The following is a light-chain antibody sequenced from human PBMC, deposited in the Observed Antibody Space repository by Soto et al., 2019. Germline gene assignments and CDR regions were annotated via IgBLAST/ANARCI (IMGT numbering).Light chain of an antibody. CDR1: SSDFGSDNV. V-gene: IGLV2-23*01. J-gene: IGLJ2*01. CDR3: LSSVGSSTAEV. Sequence: QSVLTQPASVSGSTGQSITITCTGTSSDFGSDNVVSWYQQHPAKVPKLILYAGSQRPSGVSDRFSGSEHGNTASLTISGLQAEDEAVYYCLSSVGSSTAEVFGGGTQLTVL. CDR2: AGS.